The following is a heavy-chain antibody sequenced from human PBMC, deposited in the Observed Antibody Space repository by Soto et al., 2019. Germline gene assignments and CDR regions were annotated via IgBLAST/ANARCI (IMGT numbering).Heavy chain of an antibody. D-gene: IGHD1-26*01. CDR3: ARAASSGTYLRVSYFDY. CDR2: IHYSGST. V-gene: IGHV4-59*01. CDR1: GGSISSYN. J-gene: IGHJ4*02. Sequence: SETLSLTCTVSGGSISSYNWIWIRQSPGEGLECIGYIHYSGSTNYNPSLKSRVTISVDRSKNQFSLKVSSVTAADTALYFCARAASSGTYLRVSYFDYWGQGTLVTVSS.